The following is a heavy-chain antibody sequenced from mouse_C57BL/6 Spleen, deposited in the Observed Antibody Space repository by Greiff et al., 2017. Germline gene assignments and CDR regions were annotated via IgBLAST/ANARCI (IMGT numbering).Heavy chain of an antibody. J-gene: IGHJ3*01. D-gene: IGHD2-4*01. CDR1: GYTFTSYW. V-gene: IGHV1-52*01. CDR3: ARGGLRPWCAY. CDR2: IDPSDSDT. Sequence: QVQLQQPGAELVRPGSSVKLSCKASGYTFTSYWMHWVKQRPIQGLEWIGNIDPSDSDTHYNQKFKDKATLTVDKSSSTAYMQLSSLTSEDSAVYYCARGGLRPWCAYWGQGTLVTVSA.